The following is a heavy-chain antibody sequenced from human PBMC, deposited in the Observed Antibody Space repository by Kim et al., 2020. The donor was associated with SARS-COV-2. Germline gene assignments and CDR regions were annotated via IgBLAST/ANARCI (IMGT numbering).Heavy chain of an antibody. CDR3: AKDEAIFGVVLTLDY. Sequence: GGSLRLSCAASGFTFSSYGMHWVRQAPGKGLEWVAVISYDGSNKFYADSVKGRFTISRDNSKNTLYLQMNSLRAEDTAVYYCAKDEAIFGVVLTLDYWGQGTLVTVSS. CDR2: ISYDGSNK. D-gene: IGHD3-3*01. V-gene: IGHV3-30*18. J-gene: IGHJ4*02. CDR1: GFTFSSYG.